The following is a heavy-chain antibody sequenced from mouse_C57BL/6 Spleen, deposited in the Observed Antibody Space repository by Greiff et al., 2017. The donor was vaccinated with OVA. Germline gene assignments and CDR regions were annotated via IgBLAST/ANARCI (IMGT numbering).Heavy chain of an antibody. V-gene: IGHV1-78*01. CDR2: IYPRDGST. D-gene: IGHD1-1*01. Sequence: VQLQESDAELVKPGASVKISCKVSGYTFTDHTIHWMKQRPEQGLEWIGYIYPRDGSTKYNEKFKGKATLTADKSSSTAYMQLNSLTSEDSAVYFCASYYYGSSYYFDYWGQGTTLTVSS. J-gene: IGHJ2*01. CDR1: GYTFTDHT. CDR3: ASYYYGSSYYFDY.